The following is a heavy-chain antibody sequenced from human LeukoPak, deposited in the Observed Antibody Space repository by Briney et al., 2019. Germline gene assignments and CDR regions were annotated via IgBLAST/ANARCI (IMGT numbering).Heavy chain of an antibody. D-gene: IGHD1-7*01. CDR2: IHLIDSDT. CDR3: ASAYHGNYHWDS. Sequence: GESLKISCNGSGYRSTNYWMGWVRQMPGTGLEWMGIIHLIDSDTKYGPSFEGQVTISADKSINTAYMQWNSLKASDTATYYCASAYHGNYHWDSWGQGTPVTVSS. J-gene: IGHJ4*02. CDR1: GYRSTNYW. V-gene: IGHV5-51*01.